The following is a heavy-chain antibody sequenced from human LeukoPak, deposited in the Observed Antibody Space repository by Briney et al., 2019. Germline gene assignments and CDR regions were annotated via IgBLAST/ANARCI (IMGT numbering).Heavy chain of an antibody. CDR3: AREVYCGGDCYSSIDY. Sequence: GSLRLSCAASGFTFSSYAMSWVRQAPGKGLEWIGSIYHSGSTYYNPSLKSRVTISVDTSKNQFSLKLSSVTAADTAVYYCAREVYCGGDCYSSIDYWGQGTLVTVSS. J-gene: IGHJ4*02. CDR1: GFTFSSYA. CDR2: IYHSGST. D-gene: IGHD2-21*01. V-gene: IGHV4-38-2*02.